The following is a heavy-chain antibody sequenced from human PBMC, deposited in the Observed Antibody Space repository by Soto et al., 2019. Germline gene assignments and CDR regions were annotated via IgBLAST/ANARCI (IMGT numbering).Heavy chain of an antibody. CDR2: MSPSSGNT. CDR3: VRGEWELGY. D-gene: IGHD1-26*01. CDR1: GYTFTSYD. J-gene: IGHJ4*02. Sequence: QVQLVQSGAEVRAPGASVKVSCKASGYTFTSYDINWVRQATGQGLEWMGWMSPSSGNTGYEQTFQGRVAMTRDTSIGTAYMELSSLRSEDTAVYFCVRGEWELGYWGQGTMVTVSS. V-gene: IGHV1-8*01.